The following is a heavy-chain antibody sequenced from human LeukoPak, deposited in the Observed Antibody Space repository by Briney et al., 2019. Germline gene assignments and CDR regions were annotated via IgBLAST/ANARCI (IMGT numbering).Heavy chain of an antibody. CDR3: ARDQMGAAIFVVWVPLDP. J-gene: IGHJ5*02. CDR1: GFTFSSYA. D-gene: IGHD3-3*01. CDR2: ISYDGSNK. V-gene: IGHV3-30-3*01. Sequence: PGRSLRLSCAASGFTFSSYAMHWVRQAPGKGLEWVAVISYDGSNKYYADSVKGRFTISRDNSKNTLYLQMNSLRAEDTAVYYCARDQMGAAIFVVWVPLDPWGQGTLVTVSS.